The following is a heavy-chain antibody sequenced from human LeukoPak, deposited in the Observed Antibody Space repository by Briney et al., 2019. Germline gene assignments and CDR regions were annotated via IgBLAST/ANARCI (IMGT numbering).Heavy chain of an antibody. J-gene: IGHJ4*02. CDR1: GFTFSSYA. Sequence: GGSLRLSCAASGFTFSSYAMSWVRQAPGKGLEWVGRSRNKANSYTTEYAASVNGRFTISRDNSKNSLYLQMNSLKTEDTAVYYCVRDLVGAEAYWGQGTLVTVSS. V-gene: IGHV3-72*01. CDR2: SRNKANSYTT. D-gene: IGHD1-26*01. CDR3: VRDLVGAEAY.